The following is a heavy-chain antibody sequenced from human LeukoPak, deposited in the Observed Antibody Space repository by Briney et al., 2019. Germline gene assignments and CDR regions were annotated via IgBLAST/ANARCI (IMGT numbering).Heavy chain of an antibody. D-gene: IGHD1-1*01. V-gene: IGHV3-30*02. CDR3: AKDLGTRSVHDALDI. CDR1: GFSFRNYG. CDR2: IRDDGSIK. J-gene: IGHJ3*02. Sequence: PGGSLRLSCAASGFSFRNYGVHWVRQAPGKGLEWVTFIRDDGSIKMYADSVKGRFTISRDNSKNTMYLQMDRLRAEDTAIYYCAKDLGTRSVHDALDIWGQGTMVTVSS.